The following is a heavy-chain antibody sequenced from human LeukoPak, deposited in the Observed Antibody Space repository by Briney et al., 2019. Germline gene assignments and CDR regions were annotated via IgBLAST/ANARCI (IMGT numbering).Heavy chain of an antibody. CDR2: INHSGST. D-gene: IGHD4-23*01. Sequence: SETLSLTCAVYGGSFSGYYWSWIRQPPGKGLEWIGEINHSGSTNYNPSLKSRVTISVDTSKNQFSLKLSSVTAADTAVYYCASTTVVTRKSDYWGQGTLVTVSS. CDR1: GGSFSGYY. V-gene: IGHV4-34*01. CDR3: ASTTVVTRKSDY. J-gene: IGHJ4*02.